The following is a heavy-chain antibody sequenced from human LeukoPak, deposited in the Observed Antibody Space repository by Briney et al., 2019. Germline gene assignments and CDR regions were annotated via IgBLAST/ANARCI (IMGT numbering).Heavy chain of an antibody. V-gene: IGHV4-34*01. D-gene: IGHD2-2*01. CDR1: GGSFSAYF. CDR3: ARDVVVVPAAIHYGMDV. Sequence: PSETLSLTCAVYGGSFSAYFWGWIRQPPGEGLEWIGEINHSGRTYYNPSLKSRVTISVDTSKNQFSLNLSSVTAADTAVYYCARDVVVVPAAIHYGMDVWGQGTTVTVSS. J-gene: IGHJ6*02. CDR2: INHSGRT.